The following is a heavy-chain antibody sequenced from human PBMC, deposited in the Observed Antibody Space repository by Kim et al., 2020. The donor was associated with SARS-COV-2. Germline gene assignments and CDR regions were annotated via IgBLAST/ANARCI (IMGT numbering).Heavy chain of an antibody. CDR3: ARDLASDIVVVPAVSDAFDI. J-gene: IGHJ3*02. V-gene: IGHV4-4*02. D-gene: IGHD2-2*01. CDR2: IYHSGST. Sequence: SETLSLTCAVSGGSISSSNWWSWVRQPPGKGLEWIGEIYHSGSTNYNPSLKSRVTISVDKSKNQFSLKLSSVTAADTAVYYCARDLASDIVVVPAVSDAFDIWGQGTMVTVSS. CDR1: GGSISSSNW.